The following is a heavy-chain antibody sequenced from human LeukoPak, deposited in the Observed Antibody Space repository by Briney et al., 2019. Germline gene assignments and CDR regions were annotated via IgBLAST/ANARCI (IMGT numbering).Heavy chain of an antibody. J-gene: IGHJ4*02. Sequence: SVKVSCKASGGTFNSYGISWVRQAPGQGLEWMGMIIPIFGTTKYAQNFQGRVTITADESTSTAYMQLSSLRSEDTAVYYCARDPRQYCSGDTCYPHWGQGTLATVTS. D-gene: IGHD2-15*01. CDR3: ARDPRQYCSGDTCYPH. V-gene: IGHV1-69*13. CDR1: GGTFNSYG. CDR2: IIPIFGTT.